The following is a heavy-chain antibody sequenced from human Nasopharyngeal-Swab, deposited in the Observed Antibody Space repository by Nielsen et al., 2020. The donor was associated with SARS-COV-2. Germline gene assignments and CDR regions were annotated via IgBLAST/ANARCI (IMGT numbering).Heavy chain of an antibody. J-gene: IGHJ6*02. CDR2: INPNSGGT. V-gene: IGHV1-2*04. CDR1: GCTFSSYA. CDR3: ARDLVADYALTVRGNYYYGMDV. Sequence: ASVKVSCKASGCTFSSYAISWVRQAPGQGLEWMGWINPNSGGTNYAQKFQGWVTMTRGTSISTAYMELSRLRSDDTAVYYCARDLVADYALTVRGNYYYGMDVWGQGTTVTVSS. D-gene: IGHD4/OR15-4a*01.